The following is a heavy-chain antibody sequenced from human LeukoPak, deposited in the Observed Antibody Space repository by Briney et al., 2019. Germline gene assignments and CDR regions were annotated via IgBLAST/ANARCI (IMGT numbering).Heavy chain of an antibody. Sequence: PSQTLSLTCAVSGGSISSGGYSWSWIRQPPGKGLEWIGYIYHSGSTYYNPSLKSRVTISVDRSKNQFSLKLSSVTVADTAVYYCVLFHWEEYYFDFWGQGTLVTVSS. V-gene: IGHV4-30-2*01. CDR2: IYHSGST. D-gene: IGHD2-15*01. J-gene: IGHJ4*02. CDR1: GGSISSGGYS. CDR3: VLFHWEEYYFDF.